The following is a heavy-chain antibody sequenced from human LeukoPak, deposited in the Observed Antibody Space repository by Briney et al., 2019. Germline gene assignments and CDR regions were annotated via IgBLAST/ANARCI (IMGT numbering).Heavy chain of an antibody. D-gene: IGHD2-15*01. CDR3: AREASSGYCSGGSCYA. CDR1: GGTFSSYA. CDR2: IIPIFGTA. J-gene: IGHJ4*02. Sequence: WASVKVSCKASGGTFSSYAISWVRQAPGQGLEWMGGIIPIFGTANYAQKFQGRVTITADESTSTAYVELSSLRSEDTAVYYCAREASSGYCSGGSCYAWGQGTLVTVSS. V-gene: IGHV1-69*13.